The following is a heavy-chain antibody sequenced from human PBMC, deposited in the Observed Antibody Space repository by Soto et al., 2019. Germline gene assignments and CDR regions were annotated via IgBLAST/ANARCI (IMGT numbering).Heavy chain of an antibody. D-gene: IGHD6-13*01. CDR1: GYTCTNYA. Sequence: QVQLVQSGAEVKKPGASVKVSCKASGYTCTNYAFSWVRQAPGQGLEGMGWISAYNGNTNYPQKLQGRVTMTTDTSTSTAYMELRSLRSDDTAVYYCARDLAAACPFDCWGQGTLVTVSS. V-gene: IGHV1-18*01. CDR2: ISAYNGNT. CDR3: ARDLAAACPFDC. J-gene: IGHJ4*02.